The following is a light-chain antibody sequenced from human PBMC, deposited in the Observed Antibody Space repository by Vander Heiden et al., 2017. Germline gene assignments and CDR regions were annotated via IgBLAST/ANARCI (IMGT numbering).Light chain of an antibody. CDR1: QTISNY. J-gene: IGKJ1*01. CDR2: AAS. V-gene: IGKV1-39*01. Sequence: DIQITQSPSSLSASVGDRVTITCRATQTISNYVNWYQQKPGKAPKLLIYAASTLQSGVPSTFSGSGSGTDFTLTITGLQSEDFATYYCQQSVSSLWTFGQATTVDI. CDR3: QQSVSSLWT.